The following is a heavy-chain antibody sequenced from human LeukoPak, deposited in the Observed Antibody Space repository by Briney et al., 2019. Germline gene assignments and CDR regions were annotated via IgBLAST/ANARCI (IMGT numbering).Heavy chain of an antibody. J-gene: IGHJ5*02. D-gene: IGHD2-15*01. CDR1: GYTFTSYS. CDR3: ARGGYCSGGSCYDNWFDP. V-gene: IGHV1-18*01. Sequence: ASVKVSCKASGYTFTSYSISWVRQAPGQGLEWMGWISAYNGNTNYAQKLQGRVTMTTDTSTSTAYMELRSLRSDDTAVYYCARGGYCSGGSCYDNWFDPWGQGTLVTVSS. CDR2: ISAYNGNT.